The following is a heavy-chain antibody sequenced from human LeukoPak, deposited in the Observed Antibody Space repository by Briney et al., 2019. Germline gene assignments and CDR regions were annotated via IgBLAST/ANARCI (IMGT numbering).Heavy chain of an antibody. Sequence: GGSLRLSCVVSGFTFSNMWVSWVRQAPGKGLEWVGRIKSKADGGTIDYAAPVKGRFTISRDDSKNTLYLQMNSLKTEDTAVYYCTTPRITMIVVVIKDYWGQGTLVTVSS. CDR1: GFTFSNMW. CDR3: TTPRITMIVVVIKDY. D-gene: IGHD3-22*01. V-gene: IGHV3-15*01. J-gene: IGHJ4*02. CDR2: IKSKADGGTI.